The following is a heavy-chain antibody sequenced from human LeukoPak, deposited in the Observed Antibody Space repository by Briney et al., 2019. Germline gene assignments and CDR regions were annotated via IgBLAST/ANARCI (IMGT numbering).Heavy chain of an antibody. CDR2: INHRGST. Sequence: SETLSPTCAVYGGSFSGYYWSWIRQPPGKGLEWIGEINHRGSTNYKPSLKSRVTISVDTSKNQFSLKLSSVTAADTAVYYCARWAVGATFDYWGQGTLVTVSS. V-gene: IGHV4-34*01. CDR1: GGSFSGYY. CDR3: ARWAVGATFDY. D-gene: IGHD1-26*01. J-gene: IGHJ4*02.